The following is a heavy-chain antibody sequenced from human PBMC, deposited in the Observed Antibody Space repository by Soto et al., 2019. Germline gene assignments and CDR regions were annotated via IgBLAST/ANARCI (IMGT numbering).Heavy chain of an antibody. CDR1: GYAFTTYG. CDR3: ARGRYGEY. CDR2: ISAHNGNT. D-gene: IGHD3-10*01. Sequence: QVHLVQSGAEVKKPGASVKVSCKGSGYAFTTYGITWVRQAPGQGLEWMGWISAHNGNTNYAQQLQGRVTVTRDTSTSTAYMALRSLRSDDTAVYYCARGRYGEYWGQGALVTVSS. V-gene: IGHV1-18*01. J-gene: IGHJ4*02.